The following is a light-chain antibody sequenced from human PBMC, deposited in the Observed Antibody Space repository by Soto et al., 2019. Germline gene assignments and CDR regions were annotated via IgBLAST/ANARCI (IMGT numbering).Light chain of an antibody. Sequence: QSVLTQPASVSGSPGQSITISCTGTSSDVGDYNYVSWFQQHPGRAPKLMIYDVTSRPSGVSNRFSGPKSGNTASLTISGLHAEDEADYYCSSYTGSGTLYVFGTVTKLTVL. V-gene: IGLV2-14*01. CDR2: DVT. CDR1: SSDVGDYNY. J-gene: IGLJ1*01. CDR3: SSYTGSGTLYV.